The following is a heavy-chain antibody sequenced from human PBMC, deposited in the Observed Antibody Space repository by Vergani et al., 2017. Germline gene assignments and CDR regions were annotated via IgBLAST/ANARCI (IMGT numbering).Heavy chain of an antibody. V-gene: IGHV1-69*04. D-gene: IGHD2-15*01. CDR2: IIPNLGIA. Sequence: QVQLVQSGAEVKKPGSSVKVSCKASGGTFSSYAISWVRQAPGQGLEWMGRIIPNLGIANYAQKFQGRVTITADKSTSTAYMELSSLRSEDTAVYYCARDLVXCSGGSCYGLGVVYFDYWGQGTLVTVSS. CDR3: ARDLVXCSGGSCYGLGVVYFDY. CDR1: GGTFSSYA. J-gene: IGHJ4*02.